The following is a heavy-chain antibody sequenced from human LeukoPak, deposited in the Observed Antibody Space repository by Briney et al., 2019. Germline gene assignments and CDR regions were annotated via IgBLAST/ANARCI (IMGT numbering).Heavy chain of an antibody. D-gene: IGHD2-2*02. CDR1: GGSISSSSYY. V-gene: IGHV4-39*07. CDR3: ARGRYCSSTSCYTRHPGRAFDI. Sequence: PSETLSLTCTVSGGSISSSSYYWGWIRQPPGKGLEWIGSIYYSGSTYYNPSLKSRVTISVDTSKNQFSLKLSSVTAADTAVYYCARGRYCSSTSCYTRHPGRAFDIWGQGTMVTVSS. CDR2: IYYSGST. J-gene: IGHJ3*02.